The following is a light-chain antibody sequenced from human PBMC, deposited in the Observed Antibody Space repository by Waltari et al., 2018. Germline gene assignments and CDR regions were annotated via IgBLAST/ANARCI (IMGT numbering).Light chain of an antibody. V-gene: IGKV1-39*01. CDR3: QQSYSSPRT. Sequence: DIQMTQSPSSLSASVGDRVTITCRTSQSIGSNLSWYQQKPGKAPNLLIYAASTLQSGVPPRLSASGSGTYFTLSISSLQPEDFATYYCQQSYSSPRTFGQGTKVEVK. J-gene: IGKJ1*01. CDR1: QSIGSN. CDR2: AAS.